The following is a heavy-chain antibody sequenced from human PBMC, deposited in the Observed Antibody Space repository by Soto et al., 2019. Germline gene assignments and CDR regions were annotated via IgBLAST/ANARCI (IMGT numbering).Heavy chain of an antibody. CDR1: GYSFTTYW. D-gene: IGHD2-15*01. Sequence: ELQLVQSGAEVKKPGESLKISCKGSGYSFTTYWIGWVRQMPGKGLEWMGSIYPGESETRYSPSFQGQVTISADTSTSTAFLQWSSQPASDTAMYFCAGPSERIITGAGNDAFEIWGQGTMVTVSS. V-gene: IGHV5-51*03. J-gene: IGHJ3*02. CDR3: AGPSERIITGAGNDAFEI. CDR2: IYPGESET.